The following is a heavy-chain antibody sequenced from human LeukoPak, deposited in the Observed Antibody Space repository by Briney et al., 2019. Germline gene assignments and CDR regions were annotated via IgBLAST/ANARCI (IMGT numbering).Heavy chain of an antibody. J-gene: IGHJ6*02. Sequence: ASVKVSCKASGYTFTSYDINWVRQAPGQGLEWMGWMNPNSGNTGYAQKFQGRVTMTRNTSISTAYMELSSLRSEDTAVYYCARRGRRWLRWFNYGMDVWGQGTTVTVSS. CDR2: MNPNSGNT. CDR3: ARRGRRWLRWFNYGMDV. CDR1: GYTFTSYD. V-gene: IGHV1-8*01. D-gene: IGHD5-12*01.